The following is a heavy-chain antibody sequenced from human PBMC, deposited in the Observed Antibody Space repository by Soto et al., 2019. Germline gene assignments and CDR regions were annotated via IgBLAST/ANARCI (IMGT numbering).Heavy chain of an antibody. CDR2: INYGGIS. V-gene: IGHV4-39*01. D-gene: IGHD3-22*01. CDR3: ARSNSGYYKWFDP. CDR1: GDSISDSNYY. Sequence: TLSLTCTVSGDSISDSNYYWGWIRQPPGKGLEWIANINYGGISYYNPSLRSRVAISVDTSKNQFSLKLNSVTAADTAIYYCARSNSGYYKWFDPWGQGTLVTVSS. J-gene: IGHJ5*02.